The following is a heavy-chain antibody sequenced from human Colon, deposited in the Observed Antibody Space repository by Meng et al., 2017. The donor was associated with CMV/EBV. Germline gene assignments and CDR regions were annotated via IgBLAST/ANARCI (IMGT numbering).Heavy chain of an antibody. D-gene: IGHD3-22*01. V-gene: IGHV3-23*03. CDR2: IYSGGSST. CDR3: VRDNARVQGNIPILVVPQGFDY. Sequence: GGSLRLSCAASGFTFSSYAMSWVRQAPGKGLEWVSVIYSGGSSTYYADSVKGRFTISRDNAKNSLYLQMSSLSAEDTAVYYCVRDNARVQGNIPILVVPQGFDYWGQGTVVTVSS. J-gene: IGHJ4*02. CDR1: GFTFSSYA.